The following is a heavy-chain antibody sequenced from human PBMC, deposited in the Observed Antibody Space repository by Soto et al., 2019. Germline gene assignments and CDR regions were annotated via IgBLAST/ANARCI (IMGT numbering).Heavy chain of an antibody. D-gene: IGHD2-15*01. CDR2: ISSVDAK. V-gene: IGHV2-26*01. J-gene: IGHJ5*02. CDR3: ARAQNLFGSSDWLDP. Sequence: ATLKESGPVLVKPTETLTLTCSVSGFSLNDAQVGVAWIRQTPGKALEWLALISSVDAKSYNPSLKTRLSTSEDSSDXLVVLTVTNVSPVDTATYFCARAQNLFGSSDWLDPWGRGTLVTVSA. CDR1: GFSLNDAQVG.